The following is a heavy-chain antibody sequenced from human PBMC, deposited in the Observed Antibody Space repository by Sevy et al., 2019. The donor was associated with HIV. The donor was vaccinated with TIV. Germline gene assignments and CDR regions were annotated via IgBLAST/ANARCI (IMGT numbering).Heavy chain of an antibody. CDR3: TRDRSSGYLVDAFDI. CDR1: GFTFGDYA. CDR2: IRSKAYGGTT. Sequence: GGSLRLSCTASGFTFGDYAMSWFRQAPGKGLEWVGFIRSKAYGGTTENAASVKGRFTISGDDSKSIAYLQMNSLKTEDTAVYYCTRDRSSGYLVDAFDIWGQGTMVTVSS. V-gene: IGHV3-49*03. D-gene: IGHD3-22*01. J-gene: IGHJ3*02.